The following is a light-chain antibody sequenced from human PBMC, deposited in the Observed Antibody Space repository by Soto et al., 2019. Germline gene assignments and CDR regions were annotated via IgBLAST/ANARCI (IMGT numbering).Light chain of an antibody. J-gene: IGKJ3*01. CDR3: QQYNNWPPGVT. CDR2: SAS. CDR1: QSVSSN. V-gene: IGKV3-15*01. Sequence: EIVMTQSPATLSVSPGERATLSCRASQSVSSNLAWYQQKPGQAPRLLIYSASTRATGMPARFSGSGSGTEFTLTISSLQSEDFAVYYCQQYNNWPPGVTFGPGTKVDIK.